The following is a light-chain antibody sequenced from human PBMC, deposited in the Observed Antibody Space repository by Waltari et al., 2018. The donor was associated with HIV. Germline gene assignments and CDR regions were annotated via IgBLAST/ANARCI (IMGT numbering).Light chain of an antibody. CDR2: QET. J-gene: IGLJ2*01. CDR1: KLDDKY. Sequence: SYELTQPPSVSVSTGKTASIPCSGRKLDDKYAYWYQQNPGQSPVLILYQETKRPSGIPERFSGSNSGNTDTLTISGTQAMDEADYYCQAWDTRNVVFGGGTKLTVL. V-gene: IGLV3-1*01. CDR3: QAWDTRNVV.